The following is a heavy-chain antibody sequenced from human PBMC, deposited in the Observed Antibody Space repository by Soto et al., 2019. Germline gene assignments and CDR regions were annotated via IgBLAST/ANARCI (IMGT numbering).Heavy chain of an antibody. CDR3: ARDLYSSSWYVNYYYGMDV. D-gene: IGHD6-13*01. CDR2: ISSSSSYI. CDR1: GFAFSSYS. Sequence: GGSLRLSCAASGFAFSSYSMNWVRQAPGKGLEWVSSISSSSSYIYYADSVKGRFTISRDNAKNSLYLQMNGLRAEDTAVYYCARDLYSSSWYVNYYYGMDVWGQGTTVTVSS. V-gene: IGHV3-21*01. J-gene: IGHJ6*02.